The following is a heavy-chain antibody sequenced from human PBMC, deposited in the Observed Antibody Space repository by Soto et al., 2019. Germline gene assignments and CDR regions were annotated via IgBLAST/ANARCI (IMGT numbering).Heavy chain of an antibody. CDR2: IIPILGIA. Sequence: SVKVSCKASGGTFSSYTISWVRRAPGQGLEWMGRIIPILGIANYAQKFQGRVTITADESTSTAYMELSSLRSEDTAVYYCARVIGDIVVVPAATDYYYYGMDVWGQGTTVTVSS. CDR1: GGTFSSYT. V-gene: IGHV1-69*02. J-gene: IGHJ6*02. D-gene: IGHD2-2*01. CDR3: ARVIGDIVVVPAATDYYYYGMDV.